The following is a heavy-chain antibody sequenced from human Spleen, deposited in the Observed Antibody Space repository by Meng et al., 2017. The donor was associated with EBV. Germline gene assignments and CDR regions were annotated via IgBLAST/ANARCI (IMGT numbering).Heavy chain of an antibody. CDR2: TNEDGGIT. Sequence: EVQLVESGGGLVQPXGSLRLSCAASGFRFSRYWMHWVRQVPGKGLIWVARTNEDGGITNYADSVKGRFTISRDNTKNTLYLHMTSLRVEDTAVYFCSRDLVGSDDVGGQGTLVTVSS. V-gene: IGHV3-74*01. J-gene: IGHJ4*02. CDR3: SRDLVGSDDV. CDR1: GFRFSRYW. D-gene: IGHD5-24*01.